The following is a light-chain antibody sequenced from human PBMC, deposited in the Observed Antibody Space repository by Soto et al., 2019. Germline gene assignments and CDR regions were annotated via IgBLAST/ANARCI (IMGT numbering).Light chain of an antibody. CDR1: QSISSW. CDR3: QQYNSYSRDT. CDR2: DAS. J-gene: IGKJ2*01. Sequence: DLQMTQSPSTLSASVGDRVTITCRASQSISSWLAWYQQKPGKAPKLLIYDASSLESGVPSRFSGSGSGTAFTLTISSLQPDDFATYYCQQYNSYSRDTFGQGTKLEIK. V-gene: IGKV1-5*01.